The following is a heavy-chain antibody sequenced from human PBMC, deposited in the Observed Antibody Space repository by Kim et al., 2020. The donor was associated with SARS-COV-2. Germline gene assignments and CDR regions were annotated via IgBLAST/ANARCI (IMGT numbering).Heavy chain of an antibody. V-gene: IGHV4-59*03. Sequence: TTDYNPSLKSRLTISVDTSRNQFSMELNSVTAADTAIYYCTAAPNNYFFDHWGQGTLVTVSS. D-gene: IGHD6-13*01. CDR3: TAAPNNYFFDH. CDR2: TT. J-gene: IGHJ4*02.